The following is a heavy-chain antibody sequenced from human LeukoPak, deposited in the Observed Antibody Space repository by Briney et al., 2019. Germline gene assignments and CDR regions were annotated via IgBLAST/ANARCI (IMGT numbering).Heavy chain of an antibody. D-gene: IGHD3-10*01. Sequence: PSETLSLTCTVSGGSISSSSYYWGWIRQPPGKGLEWIGSIYYSGSTYYNPSLKSRVTISVDTSKNQFSLKLTSVPAADTAVYYCARVHYGSGSLYYYYYYMDVWGKGTTVTISS. CDR2: IYYSGST. CDR3: ARVHYGSGSLYYYYYYMDV. CDR1: GGSISSSSYY. J-gene: IGHJ6*03. V-gene: IGHV4-39*01.